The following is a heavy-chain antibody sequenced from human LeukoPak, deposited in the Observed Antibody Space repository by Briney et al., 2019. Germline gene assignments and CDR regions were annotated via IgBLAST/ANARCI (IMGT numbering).Heavy chain of an antibody. CDR2: ISAYNGNT. D-gene: IGHD6-19*01. V-gene: IGHV1-18*01. Sequence: GASVKVSCKASGYTFTSYGISWVRQAPGQGLEWMGWISAYNGNTNYAQKLQGRVTMTTDTSTSTAYMELKSLRSDDTAVYYCAREAEDSSGPSYYFDYWGQGTLVTVSS. CDR3: AREAEDSSGPSYYFDY. CDR1: GYTFTSYG. J-gene: IGHJ4*02.